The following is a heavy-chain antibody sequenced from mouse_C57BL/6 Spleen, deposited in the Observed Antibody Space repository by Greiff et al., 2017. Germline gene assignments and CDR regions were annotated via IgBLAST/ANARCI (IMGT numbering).Heavy chain of an antibody. CDR2: INPNNGGT. V-gene: IGHV1-26*01. CDR3: AREGDDYPFAY. J-gene: IGHJ3*01. D-gene: IGHD2-4*01. CDR1: GYTFTDYY. Sequence: VQLKDSGPELVKPGASVKISCKASGYTFTDYYMNWVKQSHGKSLEWIGDINPNNGGTSYNQKFKGKATLTVDKSSSTAYMELRSLTSEDSAVYYCAREGDDYPFAYWGQGTLVTVSA.